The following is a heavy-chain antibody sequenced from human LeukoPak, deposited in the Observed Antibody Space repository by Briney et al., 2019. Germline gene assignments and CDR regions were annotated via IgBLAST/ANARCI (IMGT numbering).Heavy chain of an antibody. D-gene: IGHD6-13*01. V-gene: IGHV4-4*09. Sequence: SETLSLTCTVSGGSIGSYYWSWIRQPPGKGLEWIGYIYTSGSTNYNPSLKSRVTISVDTSKNQFSLKLSSVTAADTAVYYCAGTIAAAGPYDWFDPWGQGTLVTVSS. CDR2: IYTSGST. J-gene: IGHJ5*02. CDR1: GGSIGSYY. CDR3: AGTIAAAGPYDWFDP.